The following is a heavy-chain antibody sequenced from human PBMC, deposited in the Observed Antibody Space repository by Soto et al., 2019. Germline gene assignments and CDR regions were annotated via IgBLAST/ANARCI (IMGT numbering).Heavy chain of an antibody. CDR3: AKDRLHKIKVSYYFGADV. J-gene: IGHJ6*01. Sequence: QVQLVESGGDVVQPGRSLRLSCAASGFTFSSFGMHWVRQAPGKGLEWVAVISYDGRNTYYGDSVEGRFTISRDDSKNTLYLQMNSVRTEDTAVYYCAKDRLHKIKVSYYFGADVWGQGTTVTVS. D-gene: IGHD3-22*01. V-gene: IGHV3-30*18. CDR2: ISYDGRNT. CDR1: GFTFSSFG.